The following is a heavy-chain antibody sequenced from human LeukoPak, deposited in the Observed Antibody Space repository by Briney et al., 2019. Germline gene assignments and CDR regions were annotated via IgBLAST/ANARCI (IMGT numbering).Heavy chain of an antibody. CDR3: ARGHTYYYDSSGPDY. V-gene: IGHV4-34*01. Sequence: PSETLSLTCAVYGGSFSGYYWSWIRQPPGKGLEWIGEINHSGSTNYSPSLKSRVTISVDTSKNQFSLKLSSVTAADTAVYYCARGHTYYYDSSGPDYWGQGTLVTVSS. J-gene: IGHJ4*02. CDR2: INHSGST. CDR1: GGSFSGYY. D-gene: IGHD3-22*01.